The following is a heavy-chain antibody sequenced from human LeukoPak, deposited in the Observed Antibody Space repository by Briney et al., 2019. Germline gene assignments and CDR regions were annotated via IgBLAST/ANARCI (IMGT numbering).Heavy chain of an antibody. CDR1: GYTFTDYY. CDR3: ATRSWLDY. Sequence: VGSVKVSCKASGYTFTDYYIHWVRQAPGQGLEFMGWINPHSGDANYAEKFQGRITISRDTSITTAYMEMSRLRIDDTAVYYCATRSWLDYWGQGTLVTVSS. V-gene: IGHV1-2*02. CDR2: INPHSGDA. J-gene: IGHJ4*02. D-gene: IGHD6-13*01.